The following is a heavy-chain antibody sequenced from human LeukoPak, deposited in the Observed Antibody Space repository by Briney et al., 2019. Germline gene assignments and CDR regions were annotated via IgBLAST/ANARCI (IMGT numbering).Heavy chain of an antibody. V-gene: IGHV3-23*01. CDR1: RFTFSSYA. J-gene: IGHJ1*01. CDR2: IGGSGGST. Sequence: PGGSLRLSCAASRFTFSSYAMSWVRQAPGKGLEWISSIGGSGGSTYYADSVRGRFTISRDNSKNTLYLQMNSLKAEDTALYYYAKDWEYYDSSGYKSFAEYFQHWGQGTLVTVSS. D-gene: IGHD3-22*01. CDR3: AKDWEYYDSSGYKSFAEYFQH.